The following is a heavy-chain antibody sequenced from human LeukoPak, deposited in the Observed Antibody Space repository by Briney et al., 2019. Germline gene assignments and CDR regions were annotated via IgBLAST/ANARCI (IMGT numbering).Heavy chain of an antibody. D-gene: IGHD6-6*01. CDR3: ARDTGGSSSSGKVY. Sequence: GGSLRLSCAASGFTFSSYSMNWVRQAPGKGLEWVSSISSSSSYIYYADSVKGRFTIYRDNAKNSLYLQMNSLRAEDTAVYYCARDTGGSSSSGKVYWGQGTLVTVSS. CDR2: ISSSSSYI. CDR1: GFTFSSYS. V-gene: IGHV3-21*01. J-gene: IGHJ4*02.